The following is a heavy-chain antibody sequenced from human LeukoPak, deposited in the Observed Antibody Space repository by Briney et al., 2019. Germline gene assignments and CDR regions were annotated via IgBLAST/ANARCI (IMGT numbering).Heavy chain of an antibody. CDR2: ISSSSTI. D-gene: IGHD3-3*01. Sequence: GGSLRLSCAASGFTFSSYSMNWVRQAPGKGLEWVSYISSSSTIYYADPVKGRFTISRDNAKNSLYLQMNSLRAEDTAVYYCARSRYDVVYFDYWGQGTLVTVSS. V-gene: IGHV3-48*01. J-gene: IGHJ4*02. CDR1: GFTFSSYS. CDR3: ARSRYDVVYFDY.